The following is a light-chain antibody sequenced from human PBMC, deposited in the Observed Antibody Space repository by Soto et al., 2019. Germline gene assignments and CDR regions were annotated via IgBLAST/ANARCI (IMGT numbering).Light chain of an antibody. J-gene: IGKJ1*01. Sequence: EVVLTQSQGNLSVSPGERATLSCRATESVVSNYLAWYQQKPGQAPRLLIYGASPRATGIPARFSGSGSGTEFTLTISSLQSEDFAVYYCQQYNNWPWTFGQGTKVDIK. V-gene: IGKV3-15*01. CDR3: QQYNNWPWT. CDR2: GAS. CDR1: ESVVSN.